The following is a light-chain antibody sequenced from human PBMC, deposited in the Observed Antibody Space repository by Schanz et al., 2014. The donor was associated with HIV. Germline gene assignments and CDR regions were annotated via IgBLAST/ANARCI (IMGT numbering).Light chain of an antibody. CDR1: QSLGGSQ. J-gene: IGKJ1*01. Sequence: EIVMTQTPATLSVSPGERATLSCRASQSLGGSQLAWYQHKPGQAPRLLIYGASNRATGIPDRFSGSGSGTDFTLTISRLEPEDFAVYYCQQYGNSPRTFGQGTKVEI. CDR2: GAS. V-gene: IGKV3-20*01. CDR3: QQYGNSPRT.